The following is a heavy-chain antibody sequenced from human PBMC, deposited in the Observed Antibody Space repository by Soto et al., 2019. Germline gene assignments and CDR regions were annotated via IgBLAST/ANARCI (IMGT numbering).Heavy chain of an antibody. CDR2: ISSSGNIM. V-gene: IGHV3-48*03. D-gene: IGHD3-16*02. Sequence: PGGSLRLSCVASGFTFSGYEMNWVRQAPGKGLEWVSYISSSGNIMYYADSVKGRFTISRYNAKNSLYLQMNSLRAEDTAVYYCARDIVSFFDYWGPGTLVTVSS. CDR3: ARDIVSFFDY. CDR1: GFTFSGYE. J-gene: IGHJ4*02.